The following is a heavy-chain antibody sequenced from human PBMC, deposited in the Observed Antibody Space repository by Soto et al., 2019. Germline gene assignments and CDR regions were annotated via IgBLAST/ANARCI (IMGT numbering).Heavy chain of an antibody. Sequence: QVHLLQSGAEVKKPGASVRVSCKASVYTFTSYGISWGRKAPGKGLEWMGWISAYNGNTNYAQKLQGRVTMTTDTSTSTAYMELRSLRSDDTAVYYCERDSPPPREWGQGTMVTVSS. J-gene: IGHJ4*02. CDR3: ERDSPPPRE. V-gene: IGHV1-18*01. CDR2: ISAYNGNT. CDR1: VYTFTSYG.